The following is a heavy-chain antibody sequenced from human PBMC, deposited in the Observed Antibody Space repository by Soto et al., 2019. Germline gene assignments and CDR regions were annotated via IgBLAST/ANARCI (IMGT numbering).Heavy chain of an antibody. CDR2: IYHTGNS. CDR3: ASIGAGVTSAFDI. CDR1: DASISSSNW. D-gene: IGHD2-21*02. V-gene: IGHV4-4*02. J-gene: IGHJ3*02. Sequence: QVQLQESGPGLVKPSGTLSLICTVSDASISSSNWWSWVRQPPGKGLEWIGEIYHTGNSNYNPSFKSRVTMSLDKSKNQLSLKLRSVTAADTAVYYCASIGAGVTSAFDIWGQGTMVTVSS.